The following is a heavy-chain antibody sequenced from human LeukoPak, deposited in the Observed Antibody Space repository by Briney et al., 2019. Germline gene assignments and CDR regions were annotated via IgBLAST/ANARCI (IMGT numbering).Heavy chain of an antibody. D-gene: IGHD6-19*01. V-gene: IGHV3-30*18. CDR3: AKGHSSFWWDWFDP. Sequence: GGSLRLSCAASGFTFSSYGMHWVRQAPGKGLEWVAVISYDGSNKYYADSVKGRFTISRDNSKNTLYLQMNSLRAEDTAVYYCAKGHSSFWWDWFDPWGQGTLVTVSS. CDR2: ISYDGSNK. CDR1: GFTFSSYG. J-gene: IGHJ5*02.